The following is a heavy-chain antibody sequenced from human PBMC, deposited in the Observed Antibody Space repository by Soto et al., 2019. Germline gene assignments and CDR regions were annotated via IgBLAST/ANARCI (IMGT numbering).Heavy chain of an antibody. J-gene: IGHJ6*02. V-gene: IGHV1-69*06. CDR1: GGTFSSYA. D-gene: IGHD6-19*01. Sequence: SVKVSCKASGGTFSSYAISWVRQAPRQGLEWMGGIIPIFGTANYAQKFQGRVTITADKSTSTAYMELSSLRSEDTAVYYCARDASSGWWRSYYYYGMDVWGQGTTVTVSS. CDR2: IIPIFGTA. CDR3: ARDASSGWWRSYYYYGMDV.